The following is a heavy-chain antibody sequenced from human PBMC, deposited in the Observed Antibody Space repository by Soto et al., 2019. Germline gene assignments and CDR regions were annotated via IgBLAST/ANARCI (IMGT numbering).Heavy chain of an antibody. V-gene: IGHV4-59*01. Sequence: PSETLSLTCAVYGGSFSGYYWSWIRQPPGKGLEWIGYIYYSGSTNYNPSLKSRVTISVDTSKNQFSLKLSSVSAADTAVYYCARGGSSAWHNWFDPWGQGTLVTVSS. CDR3: ARGGSSAWHNWFDP. CDR1: GGSFSGYY. D-gene: IGHD6-25*01. CDR2: IYYSGST. J-gene: IGHJ5*02.